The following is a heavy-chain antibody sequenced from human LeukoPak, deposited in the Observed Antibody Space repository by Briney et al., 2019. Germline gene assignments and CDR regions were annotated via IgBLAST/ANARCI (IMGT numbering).Heavy chain of an antibody. V-gene: IGHV3-20*04. CDR3: ARNRGQYFFDY. CDR2: IHWNGVTT. D-gene: IGHD3-16*02. CDR1: GFIFDDYA. J-gene: IGHJ4*02. Sequence: RPGGPLRLSCAASGFIFDDYAMSWVRHAPGKGLEWVSDIHWNGVTTTYADSVKGRFTISRDNAKNSLYLQMNSLRAGDTAFYYCARNRGQYFFDYWGQGALVTVSS.